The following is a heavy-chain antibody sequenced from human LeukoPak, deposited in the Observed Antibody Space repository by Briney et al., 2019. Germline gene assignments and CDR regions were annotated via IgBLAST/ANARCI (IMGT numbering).Heavy chain of an antibody. CDR2: IYYSGST. V-gene: IGHV4-31*03. J-gene: IGHJ4*02. CDR3: AGGSTKFYYFDY. CDR1: GGSISSGGYY. Sequence: SETLSLTCTVSGGSISSGGYYWSWIRQHPGKGLEWIGYIYYSGSTYYNPSLKSRVTISVDTSKNQFSLKLSSVTAADTAVYYCAGGSTKFYYFDYWGQGTLVTVSS. D-gene: IGHD1-7*01.